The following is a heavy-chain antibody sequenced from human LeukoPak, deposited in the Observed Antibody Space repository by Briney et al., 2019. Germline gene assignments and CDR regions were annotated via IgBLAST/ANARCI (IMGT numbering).Heavy chain of an antibody. J-gene: IGHJ3*02. CDR1: GGTFSSYT. CDR2: IIPILGIA. CDR3: ASPVDIVATYAFDI. D-gene: IGHD5-12*01. Sequence: SVKVSCKASGGTFSSYTTSWVRQAPGQGLEWMGRIIPILGIANYAQKFQGRVTITADKSTSTAYMELSSLRSEDTAVYYCASPVDIVATYAFDIWGQGTMVTVSS. V-gene: IGHV1-69*02.